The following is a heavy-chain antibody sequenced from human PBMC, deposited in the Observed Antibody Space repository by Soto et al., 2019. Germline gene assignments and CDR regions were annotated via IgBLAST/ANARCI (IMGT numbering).Heavy chain of an antibody. V-gene: IGHV4-30-4*01. CDR2: IYYSGTT. CDR1: GGSISRGDYY. D-gene: IGHD5-18*01. J-gene: IGHJ6*02. Sequence: PAETLSLTCTVSGGSISRGDYYWSWIRQPPGKGREWIGYIYYSGTTYYNPALKSRAPISVDTSKHQFSLKVSSVTAADTAVYYCARALIQLWPHYYYGMDVWGQGTTVTVSS. CDR3: ARALIQLWPHYYYGMDV.